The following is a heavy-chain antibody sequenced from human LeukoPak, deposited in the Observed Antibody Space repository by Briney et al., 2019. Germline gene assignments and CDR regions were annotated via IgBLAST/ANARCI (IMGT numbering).Heavy chain of an antibody. CDR1: GFTFDDYA. CDR3: AKRESKVGGYYYFDY. V-gene: IGHV3-9*01. Sequence: GRSLRLSCAASGFTFDDYAMHWVRQAPGKGLEWVSGISWNSDSIIYADSVKGRFTISRDNAKNSLYLQMNSLRAEDTALYYCAKRESKVGGYYYFDYWGQGTLVTVSS. J-gene: IGHJ4*02. D-gene: IGHD5-12*01. CDR2: ISWNSDSI.